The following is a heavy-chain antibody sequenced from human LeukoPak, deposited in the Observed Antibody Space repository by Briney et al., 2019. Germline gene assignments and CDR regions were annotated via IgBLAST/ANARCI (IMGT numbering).Heavy chain of an antibody. CDR3: ASLGHCSGGNCYTYYFDA. Sequence: SVKVSCKASGGTFSNYGISWVRQAPGQGLEWMGGIIPISRTVQYAQKFRDRVTLTADESTNTAFMELSSLRSEDTATYYCASLGHCSGGNCYTYYFDAWGQGTLVTISS. CDR1: GGTFSNYG. V-gene: IGHV1-69*01. D-gene: IGHD2-15*01. CDR2: IIPISRTV. J-gene: IGHJ4*02.